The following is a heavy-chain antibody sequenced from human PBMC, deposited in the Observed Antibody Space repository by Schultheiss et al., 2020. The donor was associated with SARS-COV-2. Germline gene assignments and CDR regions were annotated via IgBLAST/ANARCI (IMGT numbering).Heavy chain of an antibody. V-gene: IGHV1-18*01. CDR3: VAGYGDYVFDY. CDR2: ISAYNGNT. J-gene: IGHJ4*02. CDR1: GYTFTDYS. D-gene: IGHD4-17*01. Sequence: ASVKVSCKASGYTFTDYSMHWVRQAPGQGLEWMGWISAYNGNTNYAQKLQGRVTMTTDTSTSTGYMELRSLRSDDTAVYYCVAGYGDYVFDYWGQGTLVTVSS.